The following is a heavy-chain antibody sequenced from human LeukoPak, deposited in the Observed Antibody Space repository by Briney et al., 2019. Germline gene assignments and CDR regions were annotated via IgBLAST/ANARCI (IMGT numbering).Heavy chain of an antibody. V-gene: IGHV4-59*01. CDR3: AREFSD. D-gene: IGHD6-19*01. Sequence: ETLCVTCTVSGGSSSAYYYTWIRQPPGKGLEWIGLIYNCGSTTYNPSLKSRVIISADTSKNQFSLKLTSVTAADTAVYYCAREFSDWGRGNLGPVSS. CDR1: GGSSSAYY. J-gene: IGHJ4*02. CDR2: IYNCGST.